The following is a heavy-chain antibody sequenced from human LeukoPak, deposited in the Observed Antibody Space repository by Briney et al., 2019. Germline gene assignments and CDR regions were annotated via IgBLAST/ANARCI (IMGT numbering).Heavy chain of an antibody. CDR1: GFTFSSYG. D-gene: IGHD2-15*01. J-gene: IGHJ4*02. Sequence: PRGTLRLSCAASGFTFSSYGMSWVRQAPGKGLEWVSAISGSGGSTYYADSVKGRFTISRDNSKNTLYLQMNSLRAEDTAVYYCAKDREDMYYFDYWGQGTLVTVSS. CDR3: AKDREDMYYFDY. CDR2: ISGSGGST. V-gene: IGHV3-23*01.